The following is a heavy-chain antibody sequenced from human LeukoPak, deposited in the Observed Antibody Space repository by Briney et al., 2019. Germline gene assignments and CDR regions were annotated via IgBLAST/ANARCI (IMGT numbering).Heavy chain of an antibody. CDR3: AKTRPLDSSSWSHGDY. V-gene: IGHV3-23*01. CDR2: ISGSGDST. CDR1: GFTFSSYA. J-gene: IGHJ4*02. D-gene: IGHD6-13*01. Sequence: GGSLRLSCAASGFTFSSYAMSWVRQAPGKGLEWVSAISGSGDSTYYGDSVKGRFTISRDNSKNTLYLQMNSLRAEDTAVYYRAKTRPLDSSSWSHGDYWGQGTLVTVSS.